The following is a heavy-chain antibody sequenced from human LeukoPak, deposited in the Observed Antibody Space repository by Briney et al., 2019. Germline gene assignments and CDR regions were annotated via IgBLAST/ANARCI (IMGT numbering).Heavy chain of an antibody. CDR3: ARAYCGGDCYPYYYYYGMDV. CDR1: GFTFSSYA. J-gene: IGHJ6*02. CDR2: ISSNGGST. D-gene: IGHD2-21*02. Sequence: GGSLRLSCAASGFTFSSYAMPWVRQAPGKGLEYVSAISSNGGSTYYANSVKGRFTISRDNSKNTLYLQMGSLRAEDMAVYYCARAYCGGDCYPYYYYYGMDVWGQGTTVTVSS. V-gene: IGHV3-64*01.